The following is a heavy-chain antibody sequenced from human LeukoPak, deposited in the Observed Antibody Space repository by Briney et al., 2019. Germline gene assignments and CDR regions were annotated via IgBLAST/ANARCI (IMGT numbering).Heavy chain of an antibody. CDR3: AREAGVNTYNV. J-gene: IGHJ3*01. Sequence: ASVKVSCKASGYTFTDFYMHWVRQAPGQGLEWLGWMNPKTGETRYGQNFQGRVTMTRDTSITTAYMELSSLRSDDTAVYYCAREAGVNTYNVWGQGTMVTVS. CDR1: GYTFTDFY. D-gene: IGHD3-16*01. V-gene: IGHV1-2*02. CDR2: MNPKTGET.